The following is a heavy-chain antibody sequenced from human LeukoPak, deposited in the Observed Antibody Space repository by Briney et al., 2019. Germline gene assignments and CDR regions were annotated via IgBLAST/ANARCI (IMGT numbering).Heavy chain of an antibody. Sequence: PGRSLRLSCAASGFTFSSYGMHWVRQAPGKGLEWVAVIWYDGSNKYYADSVKGRFTISRDNSKNTLYLQMNSLRAEDTAVYYCARGGFGEYFFDYWGQGILVTVSS. J-gene: IGHJ4*02. CDR1: GFTFSSYG. V-gene: IGHV3-33*01. CDR2: IWYDGSNK. D-gene: IGHD3-10*01. CDR3: ARGGFGEYFFDY.